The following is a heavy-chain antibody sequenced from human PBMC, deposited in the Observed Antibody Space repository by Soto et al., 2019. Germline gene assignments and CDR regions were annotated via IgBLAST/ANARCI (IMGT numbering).Heavy chain of an antibody. V-gene: IGHV1-69*13. D-gene: IGHD3-22*01. CDR2: IIPIFGTA. CDR1: GGTFSSYA. J-gene: IGHJ5*02. Sequence: GASVKVSCKASGGTFSSYAISWVLQAPGQGLEWMGGIIPIFGTANYAQKFQGRVTITADESTSTAYMELSSLRSEDTAVYYCARGDYYDSSGQPFDPWGRGTLVTVSS. CDR3: ARGDYYDSSGQPFDP.